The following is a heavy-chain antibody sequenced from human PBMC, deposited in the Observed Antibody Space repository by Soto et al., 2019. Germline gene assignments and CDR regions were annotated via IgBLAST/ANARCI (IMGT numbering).Heavy chain of an antibody. D-gene: IGHD3-10*01. J-gene: IGHJ6*02. CDR2: TYCRSKWYN. CDR3: ARESAETYGSGSPYYYGMDV. V-gene: IGHV6-1*01. Sequence: SQTLSLTCAISGDSVSSNSAAWNWIRQSPSRGLEWLGRTYCRSKWYNDYSVSVKSRITINPDTSKNQFSLQLNSVTPEDTAVYYCARESAETYGSGSPYYYGMDVWGQGTTVTVSS. CDR1: GDSVSSNSAA.